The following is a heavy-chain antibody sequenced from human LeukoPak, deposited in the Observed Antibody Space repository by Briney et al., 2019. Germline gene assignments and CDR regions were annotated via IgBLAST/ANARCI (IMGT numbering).Heavy chain of an antibody. CDR3: ARVIRDASGFPVDY. CDR1: GFTFSSYS. D-gene: IGHD3-10*01. J-gene: IGHJ4*02. CDR2: ISSGSTYI. Sequence: GSLRLSCAASGFTFSSYSMNWVRQAPGKGLEWVSSISSGSTYIYYADSVKGRFTISRDNAKNSLYLQMNSLRAEDTAVYYCARVIRDASGFPVDYWGQGTLVTVSS. V-gene: IGHV3-21*01.